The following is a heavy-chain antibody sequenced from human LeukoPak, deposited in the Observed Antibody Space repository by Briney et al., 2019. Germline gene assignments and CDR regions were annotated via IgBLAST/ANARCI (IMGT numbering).Heavy chain of an antibody. CDR3: ARGGGLWSGYYTTYYFDY. D-gene: IGHD3-3*01. V-gene: IGHV4-61*02. CDR1: GGSISSGSYY. Sequence: SETLSLTCTVSGGSISSGSYYWSWIRQPAGKGLEWIGRIYTSGSTNYNPSLKSRVTISVDTSKNQFSLKLSSVTAADTAVYYCARGGGLWSGYYTTYYFDYWGQGTLVTVSS. CDR2: IYTSGST. J-gene: IGHJ4*02.